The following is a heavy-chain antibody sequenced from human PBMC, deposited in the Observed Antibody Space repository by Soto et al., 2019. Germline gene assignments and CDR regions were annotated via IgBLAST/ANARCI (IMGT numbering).Heavy chain of an antibody. J-gene: IGHJ5*02. D-gene: IGHD3-3*01. CDR2: INPSGGST. V-gene: IGHV1-46*01. Sequence: GSVKVSCKASGYTFTSYYMHWVRQAPGQGLEWMGIINPSGGSTSYAQKFQGRVSMTTDTSTTTAYMELRSLRSDDTAVYYCARYDFWSGYPGVTGWFDPWGQGTLVTVSS. CDR1: GYTFTSYY. CDR3: ARYDFWSGYPGVTGWFDP.